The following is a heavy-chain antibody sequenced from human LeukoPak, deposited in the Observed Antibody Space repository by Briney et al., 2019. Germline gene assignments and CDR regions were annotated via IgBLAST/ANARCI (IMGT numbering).Heavy chain of an antibody. Sequence: ASVKVSCKASGYTFTSYGISWVRQAPGQGLEWMGWINPNSGGTNYAQKFQGRVTMTRDTSISTAYMELSRLRSDDTAVYYCARPRGGYCSGGSCSRPHYFDYWGQGTLVTVSS. J-gene: IGHJ4*02. V-gene: IGHV1-2*02. CDR3: ARPRGGYCSGGSCSRPHYFDY. D-gene: IGHD2-15*01. CDR1: GYTFTSYG. CDR2: INPNSGGT.